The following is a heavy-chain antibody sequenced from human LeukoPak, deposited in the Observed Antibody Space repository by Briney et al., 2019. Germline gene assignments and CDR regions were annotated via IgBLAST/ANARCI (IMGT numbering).Heavy chain of an antibody. CDR1: GFTFSNYW. CDR3: ARDQATNDFPDAFDI. J-gene: IGHJ3*02. V-gene: IGHV3-7*01. Sequence: GGSLRLSCAASGFTFSNYWMNWVRQAPGKGLEWVANIKQDGGEKSYVDSVKGRFTISRDNAKNSLHLQMNSLRAEDTAVYYCARDQATNDFPDAFDIWGQGTMVTVSS. D-gene: IGHD3-3*01. CDR2: IKQDGGEK.